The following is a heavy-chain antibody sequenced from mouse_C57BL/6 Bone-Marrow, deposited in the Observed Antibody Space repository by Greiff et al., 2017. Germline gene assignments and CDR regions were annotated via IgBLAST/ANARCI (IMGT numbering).Heavy chain of an antibody. D-gene: IGHD1-1*01. CDR1: GYSFTDYN. V-gene: IGHV1-39*01. J-gene: IGHJ4*01. CDR3: ARKETTVVAPGAMDD. CDR2: INPNSGTP. Sequence: VQLQQSGPELVKPGASVKISCKASGYSFTDYNMNWVKQSNGKSLEWIGVINPNSGTPSYNQKFKGKATLTVDQSSSTAYMQLNSLTSEDSAVYYCARKETTVVAPGAMDDWGQGTSVTVSS.